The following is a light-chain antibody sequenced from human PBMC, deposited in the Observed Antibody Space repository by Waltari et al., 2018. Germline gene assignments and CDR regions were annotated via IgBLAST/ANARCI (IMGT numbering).Light chain of an antibody. Sequence: DIQLTQSTSYLSTSVGDRVTITCQASHDIANYLNWYQQKAGKAPKLLIYDASNLETGIPSRFSGSGSGTDFTFTIISLQPEDVATYYCQQYNNLPFTFGPGTKVDMK. CDR3: QQYNNLPFT. CDR1: HDIANY. V-gene: IGKV1-33*01. J-gene: IGKJ3*01. CDR2: DAS.